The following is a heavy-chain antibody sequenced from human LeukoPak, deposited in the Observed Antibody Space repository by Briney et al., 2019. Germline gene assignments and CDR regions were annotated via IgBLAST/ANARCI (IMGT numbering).Heavy chain of an antibody. CDR1: GGSFSGYY. CDR2: INHSGST. J-gene: IGHJ4*02. CDR3: ARGQRRIAAAGRYFDY. V-gene: IGHV4-34*01. Sequence: SETLSLTCAVYGGSFSGYYWSWIRQPPGKGLEWIGEINHSGSTNYNPSLKSRVTISVDTSKNQFSLKLSSVTAADTAVYYCARGQRRIAAAGRYFDYWGQGTLVTVSS. D-gene: IGHD6-13*01.